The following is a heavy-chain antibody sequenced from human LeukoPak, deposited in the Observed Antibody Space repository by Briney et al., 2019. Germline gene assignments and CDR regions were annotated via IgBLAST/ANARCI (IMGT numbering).Heavy chain of an antibody. CDR1: GSTFTGAY. CDR2: INPNSGET. J-gene: IGHJ1*01. CDR3: ARVLFNSGYIY. Sequence: ASVKVSCKASGSTFTGAYMHWVRQAPGQGLEWMGWINPNSGETKFAQKFRGRVTLTRDTSISTLYMDLGGLTSDDTAVYYCARVLFNSGYIYWGQGSLVTVSS. V-gene: IGHV1-2*02. D-gene: IGHD3-9*01.